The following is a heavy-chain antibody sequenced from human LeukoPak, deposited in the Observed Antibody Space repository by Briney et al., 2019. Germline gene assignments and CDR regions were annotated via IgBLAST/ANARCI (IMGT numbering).Heavy chain of an antibody. CDR3: AKRSRDSSGWFDH. D-gene: IGHD6-19*01. J-gene: IGHJ5*02. CDR2: ISASGGTT. V-gene: IGHV3-23*01. CDR1: GFTFTSYA. Sequence: GGSLRLSCAASGFTFTSYAMSWVRHAPGEGLEWVSIISASGGTTYYADSVKGRFTISRDNSKDTLYLQMNSLRAEDTALYYCAKRSRDSSGWFDHWGQGTLVTVSS.